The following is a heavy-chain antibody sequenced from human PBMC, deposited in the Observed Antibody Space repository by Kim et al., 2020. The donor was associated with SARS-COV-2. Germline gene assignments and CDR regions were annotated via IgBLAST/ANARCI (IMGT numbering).Heavy chain of an antibody. J-gene: IGHJ2*01. D-gene: IGHD3-22*01. CDR3: AKDGGNYYDTTGSFYWYFDL. V-gene: IGHV3-23*01. Sequence: RFTISRDNSTNTLYLQMNSLRAEDTAVYYCAKDGGNYYDTTGSFYWYFDLWGRGTLVTVSS.